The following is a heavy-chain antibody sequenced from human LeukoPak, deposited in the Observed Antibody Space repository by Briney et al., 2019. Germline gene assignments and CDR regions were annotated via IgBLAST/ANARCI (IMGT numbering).Heavy chain of an antibody. CDR2: ISYDGSNK. CDR1: GFTFSSYG. Sequence: GGSLRLSCAASGFTFSSYGMHWVRQAPGEGLEWVAVISYDGSNKYYADSVKGRFTISRDNSKNTLYLQMNSLRAEDTAVYYCAKEGQLWLHGFDYWGQGTLVTVSS. V-gene: IGHV3-30*18. CDR3: AKEGQLWLHGFDY. J-gene: IGHJ4*02. D-gene: IGHD5-18*01.